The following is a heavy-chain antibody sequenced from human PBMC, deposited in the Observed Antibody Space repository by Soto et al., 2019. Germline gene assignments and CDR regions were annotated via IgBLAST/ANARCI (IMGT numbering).Heavy chain of an antibody. CDR2: IYYSGST. V-gene: IGHV4-59*01. J-gene: IGHJ6*02. CDR3: ARRARGYYYGMEV. CDR1: GGSISSYY. Sequence: SETLSLTCTVSGGSISSYYWSWIRQPPGKGLEWIGYIYYSGSTNYNPSLKSRVTISVDTSKNQFSLKLSSVTAADTAVYYCARRARGYYYGMEVWGQGTTVTVSS.